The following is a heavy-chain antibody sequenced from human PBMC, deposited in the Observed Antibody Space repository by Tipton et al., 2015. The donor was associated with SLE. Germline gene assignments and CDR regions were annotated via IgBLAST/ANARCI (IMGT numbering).Heavy chain of an antibody. Sequence: QLVQSGGGLVQPGGSLRLSCAASEFFVSNYYTSWVRQAPGKGLEWVSVIYGGGNTYYAHSVKGRFTISRDNSKNTLYLQMNSLRAEDTAVYYCTRDPGQDYYNGLDVWGQGTTVTVSS. J-gene: IGHJ6*02. CDR3: TRDPGQDYYNGLDV. CDR2: IYGGGNT. V-gene: IGHV3-53*04. CDR1: EFFVSNYY.